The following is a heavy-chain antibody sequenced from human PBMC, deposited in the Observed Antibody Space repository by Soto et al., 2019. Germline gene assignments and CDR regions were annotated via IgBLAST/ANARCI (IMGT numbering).Heavy chain of an antibody. V-gene: IGHV4-31*03. CDR2: IYYSGST. Sequence: SETLSLTCTVSGGSISSGGYYWSWIRQHPGKGLEWIGYIYYSGSTYYNPSPKSRVTISVDTSKNQFSLKLSSVTAADTAVYYCAREGRRDYGDSFDYWGQGTLVTVSS. D-gene: IGHD4-17*01. CDR1: GGSISSGGYY. J-gene: IGHJ4*02. CDR3: AREGRRDYGDSFDY.